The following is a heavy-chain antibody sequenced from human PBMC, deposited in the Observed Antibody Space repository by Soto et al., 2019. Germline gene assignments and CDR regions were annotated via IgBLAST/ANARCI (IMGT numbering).Heavy chain of an antibody. CDR1: GFTVSSNY. CDR2: IYSGGST. J-gene: IGHJ4*02. V-gene: IGHV3-66*01. CDR3: ARGKTKGVYGDPLFDY. D-gene: IGHD4-17*01. Sequence: GGSLRLSCAASGFTVSSNYMSWVRQAPGKGLEWVSVIYSGGSTYYADSVKGRFTISRDNSKNTLYLQMNSLRAEDTAVYYCARGKTKGVYGDPLFDYWGQGTLVTVSS.